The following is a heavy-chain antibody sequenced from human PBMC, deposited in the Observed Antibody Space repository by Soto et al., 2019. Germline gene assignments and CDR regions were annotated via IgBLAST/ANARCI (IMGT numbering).Heavy chain of an antibody. CDR3: ARYSGSYWHYLDF. CDR1: GYSFAIHC. Sequence: GESLKISCKGSGYSFAIHCVALVVQMPEKGLDWIGTIYPGDSDTKYSSAFRGHVTISADTSVSTAYLQWRSLEATDSAIYYCARYSGSYWHYLDFWGQGTLVTVSS. J-gene: IGHJ4*02. D-gene: IGHD1-26*01. CDR2: IYPGDSDT. V-gene: IGHV5-51*01.